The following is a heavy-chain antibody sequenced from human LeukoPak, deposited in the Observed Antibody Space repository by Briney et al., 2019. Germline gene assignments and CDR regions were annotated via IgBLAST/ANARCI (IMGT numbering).Heavy chain of an antibody. CDR2: IYYSGST. Sequence: PSETLSLTCTVSGGSISSSSYYWGWIRQPPGKGLEWIGSIYYSGSTCYNPSLKSRVTISVDTSKNQFSLKLSSVTAADTAVYYCARVPVVVAATLFDYWGQGTLVTVSS. CDR1: GGSISSSSYY. V-gene: IGHV4-39*01. D-gene: IGHD2-15*01. J-gene: IGHJ4*02. CDR3: ARVPVVVAATLFDY.